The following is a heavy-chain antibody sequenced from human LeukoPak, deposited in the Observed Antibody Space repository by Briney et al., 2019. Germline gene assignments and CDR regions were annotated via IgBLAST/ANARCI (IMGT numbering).Heavy chain of an antibody. D-gene: IGHD3-22*01. J-gene: IGHJ4*02. CDR2: IIPIFGTA. V-gene: IGHV1-69*13. CDR1: GGTFSRYA. CDR3: ARDAAIYDTGAYYYLW. Sequence: SVKVSCKASGGTFSRYAISWVRQAPGQGLEWMGGIIPIFGTANYAQKFQGRVTITADESWNTAYMELNSLRSEDTAIYYCARDAAIYDTGAYYYLWWGQGTLVTVSS.